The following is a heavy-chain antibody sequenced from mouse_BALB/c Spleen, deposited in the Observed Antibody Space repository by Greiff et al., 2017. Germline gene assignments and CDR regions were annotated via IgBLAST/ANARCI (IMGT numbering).Heavy chain of an antibody. CDR3: ARHGNYYAMDY. CDR1: GYAFTNYL. CDR2: INPGSGGT. J-gene: IGHJ4*01. Sequence: VKLMESGAELVRPGTSVKVSCKASGYAFTNYLIEWVKQRPGQGLEWIGVINPGSGGTNYNEKFKGKATLTADKSSSTAYMQLSSLTSDDSAVYFCARHGNYYAMDYWGQGTSVTVSS. V-gene: IGHV1-54*03.